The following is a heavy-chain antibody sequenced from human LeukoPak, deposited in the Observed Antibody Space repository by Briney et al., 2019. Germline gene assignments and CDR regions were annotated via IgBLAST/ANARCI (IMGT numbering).Heavy chain of an antibody. Sequence: SETLSLTYTVAGGSISSYYWSWIRQPAGKGLEWIGCIYTSGSTNYNPSLRSRFTMSVDTSKNQFTRKLSSVTAAETPVYTVARYRITMVQGVIVYYYYYMDVWGKGTTVTVSS. CDR1: GGSISSYY. D-gene: IGHD3-10*01. J-gene: IGHJ6*03. CDR3: ARYRITMVQGVIVYYYYYMDV. V-gene: IGHV4-4*07. CDR2: IYTSGST.